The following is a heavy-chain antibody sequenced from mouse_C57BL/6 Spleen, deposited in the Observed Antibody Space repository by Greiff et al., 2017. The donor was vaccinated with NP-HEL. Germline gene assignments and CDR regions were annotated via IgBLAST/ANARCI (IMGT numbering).Heavy chain of an antibody. CDR1: GFSLTSYG. CDR3: ARISEAYAMDY. Sequence: VKLVESGPGLVAPSQSLSITCTVSGFSLTSYGVDWVRQSPGKGLEWLGVIWGVGSTNYNSALKSRLSISKDNSKSQVFLKMNSLQTDDTAMYYCARISEAYAMDYWGQGTSVTVSS. V-gene: IGHV2-6*01. J-gene: IGHJ4*01. CDR2: IWGVGST.